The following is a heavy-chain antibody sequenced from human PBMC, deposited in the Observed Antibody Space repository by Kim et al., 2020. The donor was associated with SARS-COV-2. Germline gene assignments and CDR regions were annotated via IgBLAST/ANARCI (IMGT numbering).Heavy chain of an antibody. V-gene: IGHV3-9*01. Sequence: GGSLRLSCAASGFTFDDYAMHWVRQAPGKGLEWVSGISWNSGSIGYADSVKGRFTISRDNAKNSLYLQMNSLRAEDTALYYCAKDRSPDWVVGFDPWGQGTLVTVSS. J-gene: IGHJ5*02. CDR3: AKDRSPDWVVGFDP. CDR2: ISWNSGSI. CDR1: GFTFDDYA. D-gene: IGHD2-15*01.